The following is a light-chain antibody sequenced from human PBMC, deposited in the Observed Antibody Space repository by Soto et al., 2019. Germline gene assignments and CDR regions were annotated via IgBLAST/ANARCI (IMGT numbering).Light chain of an antibody. CDR1: QSVSSN. CDR2: GAS. J-gene: IGKJ4*01. Sequence: EAVFTQSPGTLSLSPGERANLACRASQSVSSNVAWYQHKPGQAPRVLIYGASFRATGMPARFSGSGFGTDFSLTISSLEPEDFAVYYCQQRSSWPLTFGGGTKVDIK. CDR3: QQRSSWPLT. V-gene: IGKV3-11*01.